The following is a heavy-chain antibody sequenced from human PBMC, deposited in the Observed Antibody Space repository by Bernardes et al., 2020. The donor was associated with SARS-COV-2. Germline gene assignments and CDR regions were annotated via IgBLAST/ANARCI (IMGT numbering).Heavy chain of an antibody. CDR3: AKCIQGSYAMDV. V-gene: IGHV3-23*01. Sequence: GSLRLSCSASGFTFSRNAMTWVRQAPGKGLEWLSGISGSGGSTYYADSVKGRFTISRNNSKDTLYLEMNSLKAEDTAIYYCAKCIQGSYAMDVWGQGTTVTVS. D-gene: IGHD5-18*01. J-gene: IGHJ6*02. CDR1: GFTFSRNA. CDR2: ISGSGGST.